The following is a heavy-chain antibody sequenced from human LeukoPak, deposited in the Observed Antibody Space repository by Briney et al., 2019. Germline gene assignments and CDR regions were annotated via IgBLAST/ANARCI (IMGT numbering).Heavy chain of an antibody. CDR2: IFHSGRM. V-gene: IGHV4-38-2*02. J-gene: IGHJ4*02. CDR1: GSSITTDYF. CDR3: ARAVDTAMVSPVIQD. D-gene: IGHD5-18*01. Sequence: PSETLSLTCTVSGSSITTDYFWGWLRQTPGKGLEWFGSIFHSGRMYDSPSLRSRVTISVDTSKNQFSLKLSSVTAADTAVYYCARAVDTAMVSPVIQDWGQGTLVTVSS.